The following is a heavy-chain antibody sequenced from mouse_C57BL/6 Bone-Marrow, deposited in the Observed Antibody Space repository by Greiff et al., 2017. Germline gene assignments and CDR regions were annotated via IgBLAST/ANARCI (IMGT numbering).Heavy chain of an antibody. J-gene: IGHJ4*01. CDR3: ARGYYPYYYGMDY. CDR2: INPYNGGT. D-gene: IGHD2-3*01. Sequence: EVQLQQSGPVLVKPGASVKMSCKASGYTFTDYYMNWVKQSHGKSLEWIGVINPYNGGTSYNQKFKGKATLTVDKSSSTAYMELNSLTSEYSAVYYCARGYYPYYYGMDYWGQGTSVTVSS. V-gene: IGHV1-19*01. CDR1: GYTFTDYY.